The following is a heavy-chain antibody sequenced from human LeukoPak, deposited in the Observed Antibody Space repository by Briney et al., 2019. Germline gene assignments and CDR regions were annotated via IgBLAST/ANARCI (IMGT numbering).Heavy chain of an antibody. D-gene: IGHD3-10*01. J-gene: IGHJ4*02. CDR1: GFTVSSNY. Sequence: GGSLRLSCAASGFTVSSNYMSWVRQAPGRGLEWVSVIYSGGSTYYADSVKGRFTISRDNSKNTLYLQMNSLRAEDTAVYYCARGSAPLWFGERPRGQGTLVTVSS. CDR3: ARGSAPLWFGERP. CDR2: IYSGGST. V-gene: IGHV3-66*01.